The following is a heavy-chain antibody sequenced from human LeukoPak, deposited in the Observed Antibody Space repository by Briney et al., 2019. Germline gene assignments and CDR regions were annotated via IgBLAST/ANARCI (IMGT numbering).Heavy chain of an antibody. CDR2: INAGNGNT. Sequence: ASVKVSCKASGHTFTSYAMHWVRQAPGQRLEWMGWINAGNGNTKYSQKFQGRVTITRDTSASTAHMELSSLRSEDTAVYYCASGSSWSKNAFDIWGQGTMVTVSS. D-gene: IGHD6-13*01. CDR1: GHTFTSYA. CDR3: ASGSSWSKNAFDI. V-gene: IGHV1-3*01. J-gene: IGHJ3*02.